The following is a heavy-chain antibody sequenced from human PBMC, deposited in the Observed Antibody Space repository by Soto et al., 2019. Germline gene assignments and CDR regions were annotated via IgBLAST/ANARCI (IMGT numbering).Heavy chain of an antibody. Sequence: EVQLVESGGDSVQPGGSLRLSCAASGFTFSTYWMHWVRQAPGEGLVWVARIKGDESSTSSADSVKGRFIISRDNAKNTLYLHLNSLRADDTAVYYCARGAFHNYYVDYWGQGTLVTVSS. V-gene: IGHV3-74*01. CDR2: IKGDESST. CDR3: ARGAFHNYYVDY. CDR1: GFTFSTYW. J-gene: IGHJ4*02. D-gene: IGHD3-3*02.